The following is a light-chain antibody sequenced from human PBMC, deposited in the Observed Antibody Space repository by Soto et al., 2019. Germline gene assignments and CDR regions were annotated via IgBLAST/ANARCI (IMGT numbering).Light chain of an antibody. CDR2: VAS. CDR3: QQYGGSHRT. V-gene: IGKV3-20*01. CDR1: QSISSNF. J-gene: IGKJ1*01. Sequence: EIVLTQSPGTLSLSPGEGATLACRASQSISSNFSAWYQQKRGQAPRLLIHVASNRATGIPDRFSGIGYGTDFTLTSTRLEPEDFAVYYCQQYGGSHRTFDQGNKVEAK.